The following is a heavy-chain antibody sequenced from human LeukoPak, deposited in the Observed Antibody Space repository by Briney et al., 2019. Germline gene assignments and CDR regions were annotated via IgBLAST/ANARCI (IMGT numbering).Heavy chain of an antibody. V-gene: IGHV1-2*02. D-gene: IGHD5-24*01. CDR1: GYTFTDYY. CDR3: AREGVGDGYKIYYYYYYMDV. CDR2: INPNSGGK. J-gene: IGHJ6*03. Sequence: ASMKVSCKASGYTFTDYYLHWVRQAPGQGLEWMGWINPNSGGKNYAQKFQGRVTVTRDTSINTAYMELSRLRSDDTAVYYCAREGVGDGYKIYYYYYYMDVWGKGTTVTVSS.